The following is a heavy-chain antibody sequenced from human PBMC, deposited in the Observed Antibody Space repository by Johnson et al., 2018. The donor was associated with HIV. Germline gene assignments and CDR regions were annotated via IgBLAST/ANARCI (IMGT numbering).Heavy chain of an antibody. J-gene: IGHJ3*02. CDR1: GFTVSNNY. CDR3: ATNRGGAFDI. V-gene: IGHV3-66*01. CDR2: IYSGGST. Sequence: EQLVESGGGLIQPGGSLRLSCAASGFTVSNNYMTWVRQAPGKGLEWVSVIYSGGSTYYTDSVKGRFTISRDNSKNTLYLQMNSLSAEDTAVYYCATNRGGAFDIWGQGTMVTVSS. D-gene: IGHD2/OR15-2a*01.